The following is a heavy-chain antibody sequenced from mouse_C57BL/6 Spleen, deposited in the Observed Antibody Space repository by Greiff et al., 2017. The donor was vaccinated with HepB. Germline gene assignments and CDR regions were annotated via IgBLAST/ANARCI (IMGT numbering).Heavy chain of an antibody. J-gene: IGHJ1*03. Sequence: VQLQQSGAELVRPGASVKLSCTASGFNIKDDYMHWVKQRPEQGLEWIGWIDPENGDTEYASKFQGKATITADTSSNTAYLQLSSLTSEDTAVYYCTFPTPDGRDFDVWGTGTTVTVSS. V-gene: IGHV14-4*01. CDR1: GFNIKDDY. CDR3: TFPTPDGRDFDV. D-gene: IGHD2-10*01. CDR2: IDPENGDT.